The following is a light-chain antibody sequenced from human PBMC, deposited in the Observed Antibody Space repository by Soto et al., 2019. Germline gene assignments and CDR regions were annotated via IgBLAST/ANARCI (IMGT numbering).Light chain of an antibody. Sequence: QSALTQPASVSGSPGQSITISCTGTSSDVGGYNYVSWYQHHPGKAPKLMIYDVTNRPSGVSNRFSGSKYGNTASLSISGLKAEDEADYYCSSYARNRDVLFGGGTKLTVL. CDR2: DVT. V-gene: IGLV2-14*03. J-gene: IGLJ2*01. CDR1: SSDVGGYNY. CDR3: SSYARNRDVL.